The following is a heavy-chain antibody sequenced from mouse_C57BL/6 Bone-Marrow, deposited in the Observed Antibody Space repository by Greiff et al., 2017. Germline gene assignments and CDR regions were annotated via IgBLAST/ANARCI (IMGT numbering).Heavy chain of an antibody. CDR3: ATLGSTSYAMDY. CDR1: GYTFTSYG. Sequence: VNVVESGAELARPGASVKLSCKASGYTFTSYGISWVKQRTGQGLEWIGEIYPRSGNTYYNEKFKGKATLTADKSSSTAYMELRSLTSEDSAVYFCATLGSTSYAMDYWGQGTSVTVSS. CDR2: IYPRSGNT. V-gene: IGHV1-81*01. J-gene: IGHJ4*01. D-gene: IGHD1-1*01.